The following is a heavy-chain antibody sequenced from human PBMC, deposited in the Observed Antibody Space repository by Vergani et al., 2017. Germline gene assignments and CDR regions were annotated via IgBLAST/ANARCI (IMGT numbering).Heavy chain of an antibody. V-gene: IGHV1-46*03. CDR1: GYTFISYY. D-gene: IGHD3-10*01. J-gene: IGHJ5*02. CDR3: ARDSAVITMVRGVIGWFDP. CDR2: INPSGGST. Sequence: QVQLVQSGAEVKKPGASVKVSCKASGYTFISYYMHWVRQAPGRGLEWMGIINPSGGSTSYAQKFQGRVTMTRDTSTSTVYMELSSLRSEDTAVYYCARDSAVITMVRGVIGWFDPWGQGTLVTVSS.